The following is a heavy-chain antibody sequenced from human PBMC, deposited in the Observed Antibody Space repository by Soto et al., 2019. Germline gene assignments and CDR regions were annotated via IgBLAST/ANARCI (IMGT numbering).Heavy chain of an antibody. J-gene: IGHJ4*02. Sequence: QVQLQQWGAGLLKPSETLSLTCAVYGGSFSGYYWSWIRQPPGKGLEWIGEINHSGSTNYNPSLKSRVTISVDTSKNQFSLKLSSVTAADTAVYYCARGLGGTYYYGSGSYYRYWGQGTLVTVSS. CDR1: GGSFSGYY. V-gene: IGHV4-34*01. CDR2: INHSGST. CDR3: ARGLGGTYYYGSGSYYRY. D-gene: IGHD3-10*01.